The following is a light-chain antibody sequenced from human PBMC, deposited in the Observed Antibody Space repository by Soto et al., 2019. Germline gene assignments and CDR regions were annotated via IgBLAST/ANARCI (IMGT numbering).Light chain of an antibody. CDR2: EGS. Sequence: QSVLTQPASVSGSPEQSITISCTGTSSDVGSYNLVSWYQQHPGKAPKLMIYEGSKRPSGVSNRFSGSKSGNTASLTISGLQAEDEADYYCCSYAGSSTIYVFGTGTKVTVL. CDR3: CSYAGSSTIYV. CDR1: SSDVGSYNL. J-gene: IGLJ1*01. V-gene: IGLV2-23*01.